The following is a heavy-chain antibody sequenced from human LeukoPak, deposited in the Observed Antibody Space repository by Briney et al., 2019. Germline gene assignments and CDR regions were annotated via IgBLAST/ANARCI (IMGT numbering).Heavy chain of an antibody. V-gene: IGHV1-18*01. J-gene: IGHJ3*02. CDR2: ISAYNGNT. D-gene: IGHD3-3*01. CDR1: GYTFTSYG. Sequence: ASVKVSCKASGYTFTSYGISWVRQAPGQGLEWMGWISAYNGNTNYAQKLQGRVTMTTDTSTSTAYMELRSLRSDDTAVYYCARDGETYYDFWSGYYWDAFDIWGQGTMVTVSS. CDR3: ARDGETYYDFWSGYYWDAFDI.